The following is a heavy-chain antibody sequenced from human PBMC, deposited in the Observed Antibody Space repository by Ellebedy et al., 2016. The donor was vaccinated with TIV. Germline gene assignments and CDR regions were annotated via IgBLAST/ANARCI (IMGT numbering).Heavy chain of an antibody. D-gene: IGHD5-18*01. CDR1: GYTFTSYG. CDR3: ARDTMDTAMVWYLYYYGMDV. J-gene: IGHJ6*02. Sequence: AASVKVSCKASGYTFTSYGISWVRQAPGQGLEWMGWISAYNGNTNYAQKLQGRVTMTTDTSTSTAYMELRSLRSDDTAVYYCARDTMDTAMVWYLYYYGMDVWGQGTTVTVSS. CDR2: ISAYNGNT. V-gene: IGHV1-18*01.